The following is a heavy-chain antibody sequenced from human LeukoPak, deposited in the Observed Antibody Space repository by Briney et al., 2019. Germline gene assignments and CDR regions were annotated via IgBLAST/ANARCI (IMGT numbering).Heavy chain of an antibody. CDR2: ISSSSSYI. Sequence: GGSLRLSCTASGFTFNVYTMNWVRQAPGKGLEWVSSISSSSSYIYYADSVKGRFTISRDNAKNSLYLQMNSLRAEDTAVYYCATYGSGSFHYWGQGTLVTVSS. V-gene: IGHV3-21*01. CDR1: GFTFNVYT. CDR3: ATYGSGSFHY. J-gene: IGHJ4*02. D-gene: IGHD3-10*01.